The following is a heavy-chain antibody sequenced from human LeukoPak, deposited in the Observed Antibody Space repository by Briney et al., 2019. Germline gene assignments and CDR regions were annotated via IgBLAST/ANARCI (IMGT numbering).Heavy chain of an antibody. CDR3: ARVDSGSACAS. J-gene: IGHJ1*01. Sequence: GGSLRLSCAASGFTLSSYSMHWVRQAPGKGLEFVSAISKNGRNTYYGNSMKGRFTISRDISKNTLYLQMGSLRPEDMAVYYCARVDSGSACASWGQGILVTVSS. D-gene: IGHD6-19*01. CDR1: GFTLSSYS. CDR2: ISKNGRNT. V-gene: IGHV3-64*01.